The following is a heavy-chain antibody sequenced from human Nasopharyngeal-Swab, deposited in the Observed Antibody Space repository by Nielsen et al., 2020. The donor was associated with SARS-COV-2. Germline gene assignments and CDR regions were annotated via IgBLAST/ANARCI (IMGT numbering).Heavy chain of an antibody. CDR3: ARDLRITIFGVAPYYYYGMDV. J-gene: IGHJ6*02. CDR1: GFTFSSYS. CDR2: ISSSSSYI. V-gene: IGHV3-21*01. D-gene: IGHD3-3*01. Sequence: GESPKISCAASGFTFSSYSMNWVRQAPGKGLEWVSSISSSSSYIYYADSVKGRFTISRDNAKNSLYLQMNSLRAEDTAVYYCARDLRITIFGVAPYYYYGMDVWGQGTTVTVSS.